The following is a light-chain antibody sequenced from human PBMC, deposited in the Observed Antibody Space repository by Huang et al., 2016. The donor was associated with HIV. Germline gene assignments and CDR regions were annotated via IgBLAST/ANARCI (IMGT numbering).Light chain of an antibody. J-gene: IGKJ3*01. Sequence: IVMTQFPLYLPVTPGAPASISCMSSQSLMDSNGYNYLDWYLQKPGQSPQLVIYLGSNRASGVPDRCSGSGSGGHFTLQISSVEAEDVGVYYCMQTLQTPFFTFGPGTRVDI. CDR1: QSLMDSNGYNY. V-gene: IGKV2-28*01. CDR2: LGS. CDR3: MQTLQTPFFT.